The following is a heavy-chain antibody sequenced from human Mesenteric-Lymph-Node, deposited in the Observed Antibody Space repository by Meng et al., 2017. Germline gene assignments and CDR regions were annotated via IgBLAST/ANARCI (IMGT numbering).Heavy chain of an antibody. D-gene: IGHD3-10*01. CDR1: GFTFGDYA. V-gene: IGHV3-49*04. Sequence: GESLKISCTASGFTFGDYAMSWVRQAPGKGLEWVGFIRSKAYGGTTEYAASVKGRFTISRDDSKSIAYLQMNSLKTEDTAVYYCTRVERITMVRGVVPDAFDIWGQGTMVTVSS. CDR3: TRVERITMVRGVVPDAFDI. J-gene: IGHJ3*02. CDR2: IRSKAYGGTT.